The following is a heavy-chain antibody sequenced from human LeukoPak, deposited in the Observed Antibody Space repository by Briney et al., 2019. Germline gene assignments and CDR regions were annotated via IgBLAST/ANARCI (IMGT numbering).Heavy chain of an antibody. J-gene: IGHJ4*02. D-gene: IGHD3-10*01. CDR2: INPSGGST. Sequence: ASVTVSCTASGYTFTSYGISWVRQAPGQGLEWMGIINPSGGSTSYAQKFQGRVTMTRDTSTSTVYMELSSLRSEDTAVYYCARGPTKRWAMVPTDYWGQGTLVTVSS. V-gene: IGHV1-46*01. CDR1: GYTFTSYG. CDR3: ARGPTKRWAMVPTDY.